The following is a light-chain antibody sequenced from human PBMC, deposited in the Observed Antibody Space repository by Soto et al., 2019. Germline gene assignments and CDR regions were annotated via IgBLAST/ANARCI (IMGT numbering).Light chain of an antibody. CDR2: GAS. CDR1: QSVSSSY. J-gene: IGKJ1*01. Sequence: IVXTQSXXXLXXXPGERATLSCRASQSVSSSYLAWYQQKPGQAPRLLIYGASSRATGIPDXXXXXXXXXXXXXXISRLEPEDFAVYYCQQYGSSPRTFGQGTKVEIK. CDR3: QQYGSSPRT. V-gene: IGKV3-20*01.